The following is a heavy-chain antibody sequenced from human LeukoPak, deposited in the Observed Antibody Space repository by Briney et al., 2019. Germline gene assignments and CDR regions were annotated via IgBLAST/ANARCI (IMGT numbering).Heavy chain of an antibody. D-gene: IGHD3-10*01. J-gene: IGHJ3*02. CDR3: ARGYPLLWFGGAFDI. CDR1: GGSISSSSYY. CDR2: IYYSGST. Sequence: SETLSLTCTVSGGSISSSSYYWGWIRQPPGKGLEWIGSIYYSGSTYYNPSLKSRVTISVDTSKNQFSLKLSSVTAADTAVYYCARGYPLLWFGGAFDIWGQGTMVTVSS. V-gene: IGHV4-39*01.